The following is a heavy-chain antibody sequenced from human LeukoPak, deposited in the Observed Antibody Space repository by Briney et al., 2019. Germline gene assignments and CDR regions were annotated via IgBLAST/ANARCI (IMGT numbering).Heavy chain of an antibody. CDR1: GGSISSGGYY. J-gene: IGHJ4*02. CDR3: ATNWDIVVVPAAI. Sequence: SETLSLTCTVSGGSISSGGYYWSWIRQPPGKGLEWIGYIYHSGSTYYNPSLKSRVTISVDRSKNQFSLKLSSVTAADTAVYYCATNWDIVVVPAAIWGQGTLVTVSS. D-gene: IGHD2-2*01. CDR2: IYHSGST. V-gene: IGHV4-30-2*01.